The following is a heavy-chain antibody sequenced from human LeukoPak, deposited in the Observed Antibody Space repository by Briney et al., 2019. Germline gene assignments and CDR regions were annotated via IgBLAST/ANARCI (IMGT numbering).Heavy chain of an antibody. D-gene: IGHD1-26*01. CDR2: IYTSGST. V-gene: IGHV4-61*02. CDR3: ARDLGGDYLDY. CDR1: GGSISSGSYY. J-gene: IGHJ4*02. Sequence: ASETLSLTCTVSGGSISSGSYYWSWLRQPAGKGLEWIGRIYTSGSTNYNPSLKSRVTISVDTSKNQFSLKLSSVTAADPAVYYCARDLGGDYLDYWGQGTLVTVSS.